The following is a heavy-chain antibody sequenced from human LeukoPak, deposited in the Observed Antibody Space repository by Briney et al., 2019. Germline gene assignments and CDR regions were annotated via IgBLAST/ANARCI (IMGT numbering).Heavy chain of an antibody. V-gene: IGHV4-34*01. D-gene: IGHD1-26*01. Sequence: SETLSLTCAVYGGSFSGYYWSWIRQPPGKGLEWIGEINHSGSTNYNPSLKSRVTISVDTSKNQFSLKLSSVTAADTAVDYCASPNSGSYLGAFDIWGQGTMVTVSS. CDR1: GGSFSGYY. J-gene: IGHJ3*02. CDR3: ASPNSGSYLGAFDI. CDR2: INHSGST.